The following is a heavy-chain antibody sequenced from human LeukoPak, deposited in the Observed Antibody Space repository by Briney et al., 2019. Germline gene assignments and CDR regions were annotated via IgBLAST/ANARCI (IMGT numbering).Heavy chain of an antibody. V-gene: IGHV4-34*01. CDR1: GGSFSGYY. J-gene: IGHJ4*02. Sequence: SETLSLTCAVYGGSFSGYYWSWIRQPPGKGLEWIGEINHSGSTNYNPSLKSRVTISVDTSKNQFSLKLSSVTAADTAVYYCARGTPRSYYYGSGSGYWGQGTLVTVSS. CDR2: INHSGST. D-gene: IGHD3-10*01. CDR3: ARGTPRSYYYGSGSGY.